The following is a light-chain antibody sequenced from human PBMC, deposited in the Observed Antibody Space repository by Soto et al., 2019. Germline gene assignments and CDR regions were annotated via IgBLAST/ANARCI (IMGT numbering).Light chain of an antibody. CDR1: MRDVGAYNL. J-gene: IGLJ3*02. CDR3: SAYTARSTLV. Sequence: QSVLTQPASGSGSAGQSITISCSGTMRDVGAYNLVSWYQQHPGTAPKLIIYEVRNRPSGTSSRFSGSRSGNTASLTISGLQSEDEGDYYCSAYTARSTLVFGGGTKVTVL. V-gene: IGLV2-14*01. CDR2: EVR.